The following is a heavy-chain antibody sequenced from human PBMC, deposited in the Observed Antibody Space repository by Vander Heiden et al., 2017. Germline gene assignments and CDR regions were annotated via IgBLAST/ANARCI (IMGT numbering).Heavy chain of an antibody. CDR2: INSDGSSA. J-gene: IGHJ3*02. V-gene: IGHV3-74*03. CDR3: ARESAVERIAFDI. CDR1: GFTFSRLW. D-gene: IGHD2-2*01. Sequence: EVRLEASGGGLVQPGGSLRLPCSASGFTFSRLWMHWVRPAPGKWLVWVSRINSDGSSAMYADTVKGRFTISRDNAKNTVYLQMNSLRADDTAIYYCARESAVERIAFDIWGQGTMVTVSS.